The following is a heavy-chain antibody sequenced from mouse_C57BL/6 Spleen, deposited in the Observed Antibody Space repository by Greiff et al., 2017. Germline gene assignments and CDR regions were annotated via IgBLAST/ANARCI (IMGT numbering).Heavy chain of an antibody. J-gene: IGHJ1*03. Sequence: LVESGPELVKPGASVKISCKASGYSFTDYNMNWVKQSNGKSLEWIGVINPNYGTTSYNQKFKGKATLTVDQSSSTAYMQLNSLTSEDSAVYYCARVTTVVATRWYFDVWGTGTTVTVSS. CDR3: ARVTTVVATRWYFDV. V-gene: IGHV1-39*01. D-gene: IGHD1-1*01. CDR2: INPNYGTT. CDR1: GYSFTDYN.